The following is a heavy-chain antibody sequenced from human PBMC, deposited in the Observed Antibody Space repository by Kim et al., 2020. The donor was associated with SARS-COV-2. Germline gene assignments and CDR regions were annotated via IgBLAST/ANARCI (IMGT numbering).Heavy chain of an antibody. CDR1: GFTFGNYA. CDR2: SGSEIRT. CDR3: AKVKWESDFHVDPIDY. Sequence: GGSLRLSCAASGFTFGNYAMAWIRQAPGKGLEWLSSGSEIRTQYADSVNGRFSISRDNSKNTLFLQMSSLRAGDKAIYYYAKVKWESDFHVDPIDYWGQG. J-gene: IGHJ4*02. D-gene: IGHD1-26*01. V-gene: IGHV3-23*01.